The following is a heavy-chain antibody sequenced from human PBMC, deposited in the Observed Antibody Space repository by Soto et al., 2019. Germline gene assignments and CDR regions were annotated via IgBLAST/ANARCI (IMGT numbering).Heavy chain of an antibody. CDR2: ISGSGGST. CDR3: ATRQDRRY. CDR1: GFMFSNYG. V-gene: IGHV3-23*01. J-gene: IGHJ4*02. Sequence: EVQVLESGGGLVQPGGSLRLSCAASGFMFSNYGMSWVRQSPGKGLEWVSGISGSGGSTYYADSVKGRFTIARDNSKTTLYLQMNSLRAEDTAVYYCATRQDRRYWGQGTLVTVSS.